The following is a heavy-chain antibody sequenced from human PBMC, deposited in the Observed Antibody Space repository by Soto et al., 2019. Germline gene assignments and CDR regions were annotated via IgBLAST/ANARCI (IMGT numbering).Heavy chain of an antibody. CDR1: GFTFSSYA. CDR2: ISYDGSNK. V-gene: IGHV3-30-3*01. CDR3: ARGRYYYDSSGYPNWFDP. D-gene: IGHD3-22*01. J-gene: IGHJ5*02. Sequence: QVQLVESGGGVVQPGRSLRLSCAASGFTFSSYAMHWVRQAPGKGLEWVAVISYDGSNKYYADSVKGRFTISRDNYKNTLYLQMNSLRAEDTAVYYCARGRYYYDSSGYPNWFDPWGQGTLVAVCS.